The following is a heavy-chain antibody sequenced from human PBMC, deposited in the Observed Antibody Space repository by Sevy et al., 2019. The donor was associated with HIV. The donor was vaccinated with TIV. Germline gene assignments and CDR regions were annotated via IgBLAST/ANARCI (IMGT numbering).Heavy chain of an antibody. CDR3: ARALADWGSFHYSS. CDR1: GFTFATYW. Sequence: GGSLRLSCAASGFTFATYWMTWVRQAPWKGLEWVAYIKQDGTDKYYVDSVRGRFTISRDNGKNSLYLQMSSLRAEDTAVYFCARALADWGSFHYSSWGRGTLVTVSS. D-gene: IGHD3-16*02. V-gene: IGHV3-7*01. CDR2: IKQDGTDK. J-gene: IGHJ4*02.